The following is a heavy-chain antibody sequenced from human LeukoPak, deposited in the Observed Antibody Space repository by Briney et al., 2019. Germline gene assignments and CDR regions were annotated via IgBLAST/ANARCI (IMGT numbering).Heavy chain of an antibody. Sequence: KPGGSLRLSCAASGFTFSSYGMNWVRQAPGKGLEWVSSISSSSSYIYYADSVKGRFTISRDNAKNSLYLQMNSLRAEDTAVYYCARGSYCSGGSCFDYWGQGTLVAVSS. CDR1: GFTFSSYG. D-gene: IGHD2-15*01. CDR3: ARGSYCSGGSCFDY. V-gene: IGHV3-21*01. CDR2: ISSSSSYI. J-gene: IGHJ4*02.